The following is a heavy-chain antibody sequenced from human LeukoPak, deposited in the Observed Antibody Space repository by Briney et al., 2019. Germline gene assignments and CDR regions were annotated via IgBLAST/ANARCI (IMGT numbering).Heavy chain of an antibody. V-gene: IGHV4-39*01. J-gene: IGHJ4*02. CDR1: DGSITSSSFY. CDR3: ARWVSTPRGYFDY. Sequence: SETLSLTCTVSDGSITSSSFYWGWIRQPPGKGLEWIGNIYYSGSTYYNPSLKSRLTISVDTSKNRFSLKLSSVTAADTAVYYCARWVSTPRGYFDYWGQGTLVAVSS. CDR2: IYYSGST. D-gene: IGHD5/OR15-5a*01.